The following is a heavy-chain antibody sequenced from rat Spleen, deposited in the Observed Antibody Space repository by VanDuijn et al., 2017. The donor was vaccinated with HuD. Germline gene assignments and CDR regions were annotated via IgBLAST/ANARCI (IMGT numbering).Heavy chain of an antibody. CDR1: GLSFSNYY. CDR3: ATAEQLIFDY. J-gene: IGHJ2*01. CDR2: ISPRGHTS. D-gene: IGHD1-10*01. Sequence: EVQLVESGGGLVQPGRSMKLSCTASGLSFSNYYMAWVRQAPTKGLEWVAYISPRGHTSYYRDSVKGRFTISRDNAKSTLYLQMDSLRSEDTATYYCATAEQLIFDYWGHGVMVTVSS. V-gene: IGHV5-25*01.